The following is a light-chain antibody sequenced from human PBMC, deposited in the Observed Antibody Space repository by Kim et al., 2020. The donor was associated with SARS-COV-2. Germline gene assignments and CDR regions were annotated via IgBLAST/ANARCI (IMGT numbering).Light chain of an antibody. CDR3: TSYTSSSTFV. V-gene: IGLV2-14*03. CDR1: SSDVGGYNY. Sequence: LTQPASVSGSPGQSITISCTGTSSDVGGYNYVSWYQQHPGKAPKLMIYDVNNRPSGVSNRFSGSKSGNTASLTISGLQSEDEADYYCTSYTSSSTFVFGTGTKVTV. J-gene: IGLJ1*01. CDR2: DVN.